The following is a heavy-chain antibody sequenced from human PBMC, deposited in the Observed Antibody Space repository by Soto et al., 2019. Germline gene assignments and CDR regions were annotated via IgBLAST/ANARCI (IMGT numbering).Heavy chain of an antibody. CDR1: GFTFSSYV. CDR2: ISYDGSNK. V-gene: IGHV3-30-3*01. CDR3: ARDPLWGTAMVLWYFDL. J-gene: IGHJ2*01. D-gene: IGHD5-18*01. Sequence: QVQLVESGGGVVQPGRSLRLSCAASGFTFSSYVHWVRQAPGKGLEWVAVISYDGSNKYYADSVKGRFTISRDNSKNTLYLQMNSLRADDTAVYYCARDPLWGTAMVLWYFDLWGRGTLVTVSS.